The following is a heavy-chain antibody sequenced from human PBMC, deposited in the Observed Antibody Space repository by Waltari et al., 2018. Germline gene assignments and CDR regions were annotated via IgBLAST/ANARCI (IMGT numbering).Heavy chain of an antibody. CDR3: TRGSTTAARCMDS. J-gene: IGHJ4*02. CDR2: ILYDGSNT. CDR1: GFPLSTYT. D-gene: IGHD6-6*01. V-gene: IGHV3-30*01. Sequence: QVQLVESGGGVVQPGRSLRLSCAASGFPLSTYTMHWVRQAPGKGLEWVALILYDGSNTYYADSVKGRFTISRDNSKNTLYLQMNSLRPDDRAVYYCTRGSTTAARCMDSWGQGTLVTVSS.